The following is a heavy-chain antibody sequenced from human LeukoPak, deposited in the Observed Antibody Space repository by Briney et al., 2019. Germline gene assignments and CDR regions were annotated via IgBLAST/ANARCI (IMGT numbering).Heavy chain of an antibody. V-gene: IGHV4-61*01. CDR3: ARDHFGSLDS. CDR1: GFSDTTDSYC. Sequence: PSETLSLTCTVSGFSDTTDSYCWGWIRQPPGKGLEWIGYDYCGGNTNYDPSLKRRVTISVDTSKNQFSLTLTSVTAADTAVYFCARDHFGSLDSWGQGILVTVSS. CDR2: DYCGGNT. J-gene: IGHJ4*02. D-gene: IGHD3-10*01.